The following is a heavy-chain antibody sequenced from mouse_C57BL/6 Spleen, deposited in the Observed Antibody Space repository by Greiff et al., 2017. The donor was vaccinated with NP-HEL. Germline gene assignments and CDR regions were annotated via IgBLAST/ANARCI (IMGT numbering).Heavy chain of an antibody. D-gene: IGHD1-1*01. Sequence: VQLKQSGPELVKPGASVKMSCKASGYTFTDYNMHWVKQSHGKSLEWIGYINPNNGGTSYNQKFKGKATLTVNKSSSTAYMELRSLTSEDSAVYYCARHYYGVVFDYWGQGTTLTVSS. V-gene: IGHV1-22*01. CDR1: GYTFTDYN. CDR2: INPNNGGT. CDR3: ARHYYGVVFDY. J-gene: IGHJ2*01.